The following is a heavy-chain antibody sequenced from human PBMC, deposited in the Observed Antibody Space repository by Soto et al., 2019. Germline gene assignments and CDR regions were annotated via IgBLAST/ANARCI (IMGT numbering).Heavy chain of an antibody. CDR2: IWYDGSNK. V-gene: IGHV3-33*01. Sequence: PGGSLRLSWGAAGVNFRSYGMRWVRKEQGKGLEWVAVIWYDGSNKYYADSVKGRFTISRDNSKNTLYLQMNSLRAEDTAVYYCARDSGCSGGSCYFSWFDPWGQGTLVTVSS. CDR3: ARDSGCSGGSCYFSWFDP. J-gene: IGHJ5*02. CDR1: GVNFRSYG. D-gene: IGHD2-15*01.